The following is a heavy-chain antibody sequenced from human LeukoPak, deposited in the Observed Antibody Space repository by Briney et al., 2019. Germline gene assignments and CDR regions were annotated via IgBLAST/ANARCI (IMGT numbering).Heavy chain of an antibody. CDR1: GFTFSSYW. J-gene: IGHJ4*02. CDR3: ARDHDYVWGSYREPPDY. Sequence: GGSLSLSCAASGFTFSSYWMHWVRQAPGKGLVWVSRINSDGSSTTYADSVKGRFTIPRDNAKITLYLQMNSLRAEDTAVYYCARDHDYVWGSYREPPDYWGQGTLVTVSS. D-gene: IGHD3-16*02. V-gene: IGHV3-74*01. CDR2: INSDGSST.